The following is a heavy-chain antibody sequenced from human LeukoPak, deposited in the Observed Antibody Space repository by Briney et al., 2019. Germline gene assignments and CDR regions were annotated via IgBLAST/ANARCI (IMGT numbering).Heavy chain of an antibody. Sequence: SETLSLTCTVSGGSISSYYWSWIRQPPGKGLEWIGYIYYSGSTNYNPSLKSRVTISVDTSKNQFSLKLSSVTAADTAVYYCARSWGSNFYYFDYWGQGTLVTASS. J-gene: IGHJ4*02. CDR3: ARSWGSNFYYFDY. CDR2: IYYSGST. V-gene: IGHV4-59*01. CDR1: GGSISSYY. D-gene: IGHD7-27*01.